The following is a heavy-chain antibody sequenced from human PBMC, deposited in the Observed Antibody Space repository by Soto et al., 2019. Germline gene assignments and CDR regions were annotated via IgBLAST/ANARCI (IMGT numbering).Heavy chain of an antibody. V-gene: IGHV4-34*01. D-gene: IGHD3-10*01. Sequence: PSETLSLTCAVYGGSVSGYYWSWIRQPPGKGLEWIGEINHSGSTNYNPSLKSRVTISVDTSKNQFSLKLSSVTAADTAVYYCARGLRLGELASWFDPGGQGTLVTVSS. CDR3: ARGLRLGELASWFDP. J-gene: IGHJ5*02. CDR1: GGSVSGYY. CDR2: INHSGST.